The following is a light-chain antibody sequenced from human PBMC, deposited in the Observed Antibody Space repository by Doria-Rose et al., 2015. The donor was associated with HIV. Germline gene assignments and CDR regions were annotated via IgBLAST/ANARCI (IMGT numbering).Light chain of an antibody. V-gene: IGKV3-20*01. Sequence: EIVLTQSPGTLSLSPGERATLPCRASQCVKSSYLAWYQQKPGQAPRLLIYDASTRATGIPDRFSGSGSGTDFTLTISRLEPGDVAVYYCQQYGTSRGTFGQGTRLEIK. CDR2: DAS. CDR1: QCVKSSY. J-gene: IGKJ5*01. CDR3: QQYGTSRGT.